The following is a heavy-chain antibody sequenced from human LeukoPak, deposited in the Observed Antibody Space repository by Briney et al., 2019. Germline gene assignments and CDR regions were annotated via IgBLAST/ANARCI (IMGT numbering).Heavy chain of an antibody. CDR3: ARDPFATEGGWYYFDY. CDR1: GDSVSSNSAA. V-gene: IGHV6-1*01. Sequence: SQTLSLTCAISGDSVSSNSAAWDWIRQSPSRGLEWLGRTYYRSKWYNDYAVSVKSRITINPDTSKNQFSLQLNSVTPEDTAVYYCARDPFATEGGWYYFDYWGQGTLVTVSS. CDR2: TYYRSKWYN. J-gene: IGHJ4*02. D-gene: IGHD6-19*01.